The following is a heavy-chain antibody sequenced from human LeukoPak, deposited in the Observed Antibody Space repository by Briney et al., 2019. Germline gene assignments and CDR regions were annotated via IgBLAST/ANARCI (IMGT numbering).Heavy chain of an antibody. V-gene: IGHV3-11*05. CDR2: ISSSSTYT. J-gene: IGHJ4*02. CDR3: ARAGGGSASYFAY. CDR1: GFTFSDYY. D-gene: IGHD6-19*01. Sequence: GGSLRLSCATSGFTFSDYYMSWIRQAPGKGLEWVSYISSSSTYTKYADSVKGRFTIFRDSAKNSLFLQMNSLRAEDTAVYYCARAGGGSASYFAYWGQGALVTVSS.